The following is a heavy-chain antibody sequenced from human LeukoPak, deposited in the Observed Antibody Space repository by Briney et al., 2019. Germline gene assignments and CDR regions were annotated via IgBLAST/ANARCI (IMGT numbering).Heavy chain of an antibody. V-gene: IGHV1-2*02. J-gene: IGHJ4*02. Sequence: GASVKLSCKASGYTFTGYYIHWVRQASGQGLEWMGWINPNSGGTKYAQKFQGRVTLTRDTSTTTVYMELSSLRSDDTAMYYCALDKSGYFYNFDYWGQGTLLTVSS. CDR3: ALDKSGYFYNFDY. CDR2: INPNSGGT. D-gene: IGHD3-22*01. CDR1: GYTFTGYY.